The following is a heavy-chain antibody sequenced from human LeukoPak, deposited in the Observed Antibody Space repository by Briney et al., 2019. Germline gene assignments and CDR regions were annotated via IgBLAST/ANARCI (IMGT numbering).Heavy chain of an antibody. J-gene: IGHJ4*02. Sequence: GGSLRLSCAASGFTVSSNYMTWVRQAPGKGLEWVSVIYADGGTYYADSVKGRFTMSRDSSRNTLYLQMNNLRVDDTAIYYCGRNLYRTGWKNYLDSWGQGTLVTVSS. CDR1: GFTVSSNY. CDR2: IYADGGT. D-gene: IGHD6-19*01. V-gene: IGHV3-53*01. CDR3: GRNLYRTGWKNYLDS.